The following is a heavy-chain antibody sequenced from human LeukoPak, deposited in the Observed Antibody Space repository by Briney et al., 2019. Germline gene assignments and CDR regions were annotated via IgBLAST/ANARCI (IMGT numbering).Heavy chain of an antibody. CDR3: ARLPAYSSSWYAKYYFDY. CDR1: GGSISSYY. J-gene: IGHJ4*02. Sequence: PSETLSLTCTVSGGSISSYYWSWIRQPPGKGLEWIGYIYYSGSTNYNPSLKSRVTISVDTSKNQFSLKLSSVTAADTAVYYCARLPAYSSSWYAKYYFDYWGQGTLVTVSS. CDR2: IYYSGST. V-gene: IGHV4-59*08. D-gene: IGHD6-13*01.